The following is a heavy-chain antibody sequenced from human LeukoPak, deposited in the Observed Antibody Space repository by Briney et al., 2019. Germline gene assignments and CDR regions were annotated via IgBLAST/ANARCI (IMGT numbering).Heavy chain of an antibody. V-gene: IGHV3-74*01. CDR1: GFTFSSYW. CDR2: INTDGSST. J-gene: IGHJ4*02. Sequence: GGSLRLSCAASGFTFSSYWMDWVRQAPGKGLVWVSRINTDGSSTSFADSVKGRFTISRDNAKNTLYLQMNSLRAEDTAVYYCARHRSGWYFDYWGQGSLVTVSS. D-gene: IGHD2-15*01. CDR3: ARHRSGWYFDY.